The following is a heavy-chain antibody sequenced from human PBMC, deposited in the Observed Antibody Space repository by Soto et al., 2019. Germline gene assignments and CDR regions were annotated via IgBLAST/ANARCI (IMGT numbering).Heavy chain of an antibody. CDR3: ARDRPVATWFVDY. D-gene: IGHD1-26*01. V-gene: IGHV1-18*01. CDR2: ISAYKDNT. Sequence: ASLKVSCKASGYTFTSYGISWVRQAPGQGLEGMGWISAYKDNTNYEQRLQSRVTMTTNTSTSTAYMELRSLRSVDTAVYYGARDRPVATWFVDYWGQGTPVTVSS. J-gene: IGHJ4*02. CDR1: GYTFTSYG.